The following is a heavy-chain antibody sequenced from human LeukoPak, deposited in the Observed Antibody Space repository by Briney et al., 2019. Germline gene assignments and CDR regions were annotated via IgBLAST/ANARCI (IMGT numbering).Heavy chain of an antibody. V-gene: IGHV3-53*04. CDR3: ASLLGTDYYYGMDV. D-gene: IGHD2-8*02. J-gene: IGHJ6*02. CDR2: IYSGGST. CDR1: GFTVSSNY. Sequence: GGSLRLSCAASGFTVSSNYMSWVRQAPGKGLEWVSVIYSGGSTHYADSVKGRFTISRHNSKNTLYLQMNSLRAEDTAVYYCASLLGTDYYYGMDVWGQGTTVTVSS.